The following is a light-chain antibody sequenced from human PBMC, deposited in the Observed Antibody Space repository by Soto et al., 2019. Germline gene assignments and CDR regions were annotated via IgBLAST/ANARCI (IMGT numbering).Light chain of an antibody. CDR2: KIS. Sequence: EVGMTQSPLSLPVTLGQPASISCKSTQGLVYSDGNIYLNWFHQRPGQSPKLLLHKISARVSGVPDRFHGSGSCTDFTLEISRVEAEDVGVYYCMQGTHWPFTFGQGTKLEIK. CDR1: QGLVYSDGNIY. V-gene: IGKV2-30*01. J-gene: IGKJ2*01. CDR3: MQGTHWPFT.